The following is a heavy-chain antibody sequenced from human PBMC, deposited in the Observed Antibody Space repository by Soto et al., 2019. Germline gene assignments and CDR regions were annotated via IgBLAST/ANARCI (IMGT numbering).Heavy chain of an antibody. J-gene: IGHJ6*02. CDR3: AKEKGSWVYGMDV. CDR1: GFIFNSYG. D-gene: IGHD6-13*01. V-gene: IGHV3-30*18. Sequence: QVQLVESGGGVVQPGRSLRLSCAASGFIFNSYGMHWVRQAPGKGLEWVALISYDGSNKYYADSVKGRFTISRDNSKNTLYLQMNSLRDEDTAVYFCAKEKGSWVYGMDVWGQGTTVTVSS. CDR2: ISYDGSNK.